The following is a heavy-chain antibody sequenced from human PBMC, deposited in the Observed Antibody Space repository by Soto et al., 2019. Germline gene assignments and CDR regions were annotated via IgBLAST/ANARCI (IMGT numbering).Heavy chain of an antibody. CDR1: GGSFSGYY. V-gene: IGHV4-34*01. CDR2: INHSGST. D-gene: IGHD3-22*01. CDR3: ARTDYYDSSGYYSY. Sequence: ETLSLTCAVYGGSFSGYYWSWIRQPPGKGLEWIGEINHSGSTNYNPSLKSRVTISVDTSKNQFSLKLSSVTAADTAVYYCARTDYYDSSGYYSYWGQGTLVTVS. J-gene: IGHJ4*02.